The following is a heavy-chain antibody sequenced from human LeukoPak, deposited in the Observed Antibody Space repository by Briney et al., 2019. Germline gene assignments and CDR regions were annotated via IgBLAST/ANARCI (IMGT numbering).Heavy chain of an antibody. D-gene: IGHD1-14*01. V-gene: IGHV3-21*01. CDR2: ISSSSSYI. J-gene: IGHJ4*02. CDR3: AXDLXGXXTTXDX. CDR1: GFTFSSYS. Sequence: GGSLRLSCAASGFTFSSYSMNWVRQAPGKGLEWVSSISSSSSYIYYADSVKGRFTISRDNAKNSLYLQMNSLRAEDTAVYYCAXDLXGXXTTXDXXGQGTLVT.